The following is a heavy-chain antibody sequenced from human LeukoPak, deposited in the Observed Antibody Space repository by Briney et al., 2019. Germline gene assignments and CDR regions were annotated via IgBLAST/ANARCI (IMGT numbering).Heavy chain of an antibody. CDR2: ISYDGSSK. J-gene: IGHJ4*02. Sequence: GGSLRLSCAASGFTFSTYAMHWVRQAPGKGLEWVAVISYDGSSKYYADSVKGRFTISRDNSKNTLYLQMNSLRAEDTAVYYCAKDRDYYGSGSRPDYWGQGTLVTVSS. CDR1: GFTFSTYA. V-gene: IGHV3-30*04. D-gene: IGHD3-10*01. CDR3: AKDRDYYGSGSRPDY.